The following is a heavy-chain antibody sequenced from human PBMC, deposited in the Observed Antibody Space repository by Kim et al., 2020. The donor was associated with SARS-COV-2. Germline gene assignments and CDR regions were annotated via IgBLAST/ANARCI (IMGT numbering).Heavy chain of an antibody. J-gene: IGHJ4*02. V-gene: IGHV4-31*02. Sequence: LKSRVTISVDTSKNQFSLKLSSVTAADTAVYYCARAPNYCSSTSCRYFDYWGQGTLVTVSS. D-gene: IGHD2-2*01. CDR3: ARAPNYCSSTSCRYFDY.